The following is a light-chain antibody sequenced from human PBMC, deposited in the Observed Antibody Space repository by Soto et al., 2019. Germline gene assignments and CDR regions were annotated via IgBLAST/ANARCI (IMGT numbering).Light chain of an antibody. J-gene: IGLJ3*02. CDR2: EVS. CDR3: SSSTTSNTWV. Sequence: QSALTQPASLSGSPGQSITISCTGSTSDVGAFTYVSWYQHHPGKAPKVIIHEVSNRPSWVSTRFSGSKSGNTASLTISGLQGEDEADYYCSSSTTSNTWVFGGGTKLTVL. CDR1: TSDVGAFTY. V-gene: IGLV2-14*01.